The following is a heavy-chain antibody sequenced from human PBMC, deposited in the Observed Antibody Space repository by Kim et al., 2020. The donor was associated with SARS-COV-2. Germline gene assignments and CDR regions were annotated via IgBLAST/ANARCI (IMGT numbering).Heavy chain of an antibody. V-gene: IGHV5-10-1*01. Sequence: GESLKISCKGSGYSFTNYWISWVRQMPGKGLEWMGRIDPSDSYTNYSPSFQGHVTISADKSISTAYLQWSSLKASDTAMYYCARQTRYCSSSSCSDWFDPWDQGTLVTVSS. D-gene: IGHD2-2*01. CDR3: ARQTRYCSSSSCSDWFDP. J-gene: IGHJ5*02. CDR2: IDPSDSYT. CDR1: GYSFTNYW.